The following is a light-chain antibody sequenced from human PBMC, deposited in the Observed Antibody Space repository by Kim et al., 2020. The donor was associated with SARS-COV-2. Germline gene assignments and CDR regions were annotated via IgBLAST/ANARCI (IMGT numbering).Light chain of an antibody. V-gene: IGKV3-11*01. CDR3: QQRSNWPIT. J-gene: IGKJ5*01. CDR2: DAS. Sequence: ETVLTQSPVTLSLSPGERATLSCRASQSVSSYLAWYQQKPGQAPRLLISDASNRASGIPARFSGSGSGTDFTLTISSLEPEDFAVYYCQQRSNWPITFGQGTRLEIK. CDR1: QSVSSY.